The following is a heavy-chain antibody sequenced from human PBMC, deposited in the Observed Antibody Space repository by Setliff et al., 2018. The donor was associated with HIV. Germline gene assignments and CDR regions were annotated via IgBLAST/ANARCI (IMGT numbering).Heavy chain of an antibody. CDR3: ARVGSYWSTFDY. CDR2: INTETGNP. V-gene: IGHV7-4-1*02. Sequence: ASVKVSCKASGSTLTTFGISWVRQVPGQGLEWMGWINTETGNPMYAQGFKGRFVFSLDTSVSTAYLQLRTLKTEDTAIYYCARVGSYWSTFDYWGQGALFTVSS. J-gene: IGHJ4*02. CDR1: GSTLTTFG. D-gene: IGHD1-26*01.